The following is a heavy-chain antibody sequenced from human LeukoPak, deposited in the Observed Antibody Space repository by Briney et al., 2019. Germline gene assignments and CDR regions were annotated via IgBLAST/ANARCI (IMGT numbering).Heavy chain of an antibody. CDR2: IHSSGST. CDR1: GGSMSSYY. CDR3: ARMSYDTLTGYYHLFDY. Sequence: TPSETLSLTCTVSGGSMSSYYWNWIRQPPGKGLEWIGYIHSSGSTKYNPSLKSRVTISAETSKNQFSLKLSSVTAADTAVFYCARMSYDTLTGYYHLFDYWGQGTLVTVSS. V-gene: IGHV4-4*09. J-gene: IGHJ4*02. D-gene: IGHD3-9*01.